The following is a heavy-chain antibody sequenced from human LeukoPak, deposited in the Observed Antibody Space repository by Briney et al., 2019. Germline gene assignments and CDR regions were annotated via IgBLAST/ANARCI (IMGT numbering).Heavy chain of an antibody. CDR3: AAEAAYYYDSRDAFDV. CDR2: IVVGSGNT. D-gene: IGHD3-22*01. CDR1: GFTFHRSE. V-gene: IGHV1-58*01. J-gene: IGHJ3*01. Sequence: GTSVKVSCKASGFTFHRSEVQWVRQARGQRLEWIGWIVVGSGNTHYAQKFQERVTITRDMSTSLVYMELSSRSSQDTPECCGAAEAAYYYDSRDAFDVWGQGTMVTVSS.